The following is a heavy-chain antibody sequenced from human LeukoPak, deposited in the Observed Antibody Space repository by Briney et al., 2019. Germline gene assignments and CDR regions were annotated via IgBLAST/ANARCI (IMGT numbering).Heavy chain of an antibody. V-gene: IGHV3-23*01. J-gene: IGHJ6*02. CDR1: GFXFSSYA. CDR2: ISGSGGST. Sequence: GGSLRLSCVASGFXFSSYAISWVRQAPGKGLEWISDISGSGGSTNYADSVKGRFTISRDNSKSTLYLQMNSLRSEDTALYYCAKSVRSNYYYGMDVWGQGTTVTVSS. CDR3: AKSVRSNYYYGMDV. D-gene: IGHD2-8*01.